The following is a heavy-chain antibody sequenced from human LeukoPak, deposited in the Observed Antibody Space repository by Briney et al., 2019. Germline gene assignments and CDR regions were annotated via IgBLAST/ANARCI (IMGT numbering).Heavy chain of an antibody. V-gene: IGHV1-18*01. D-gene: IGHD1-14*01. CDR2: ISAYNGNT. CDR3: ARLSPDGPYYYYGMDV. CDR1: GYTFTSYG. Sequence: ASVTVSCTASGYTFTSYGISWVRQAPGQGLEWMGWISAYNGNTNYAQKLQGRVTMTRDTSTSTVYMELSSLRSEDTAVYYCARLSPDGPYYYYGMDVWGQGTTVTVSS. J-gene: IGHJ6*02.